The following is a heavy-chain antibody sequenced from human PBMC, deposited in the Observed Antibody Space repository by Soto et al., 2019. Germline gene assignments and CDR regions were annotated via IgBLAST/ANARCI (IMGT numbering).Heavy chain of an antibody. Sequence: SETLSLTCSVSGGSISSSPYYWGWIRQPPGKGLEWVGHIYSSGNTYSNPSLKSRVTISVDTSKNQFSLKLSSVTAADTAVYYCARHISGGSYWAVKSYYYGMDVWGQGTTVTVSS. CDR1: GGSISSSPYY. CDR3: ARHISGGSYWAVKSYYYGMDV. J-gene: IGHJ6*02. D-gene: IGHD1-26*01. CDR2: IYSSGNT. V-gene: IGHV4-39*01.